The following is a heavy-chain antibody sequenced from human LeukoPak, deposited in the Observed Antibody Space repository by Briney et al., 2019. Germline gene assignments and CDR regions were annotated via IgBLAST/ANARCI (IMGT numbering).Heavy chain of an antibody. CDR1: GFTFSSYW. CDR2: IKQDGSDK. D-gene: IGHD5-18*01. CDR3: AREGVTDAFDI. J-gene: IGHJ3*02. V-gene: IGHV3-7*01. Sequence: GGSLRLSCAASGFTFSSYWMSWVRQAPGKGLEWVANIKQDGSDKYYVDSVKGRFTISRDNTKNSLYLQMNSLRAEDTAVYYCAREGVTDAFDIWGQGTMVTVSS.